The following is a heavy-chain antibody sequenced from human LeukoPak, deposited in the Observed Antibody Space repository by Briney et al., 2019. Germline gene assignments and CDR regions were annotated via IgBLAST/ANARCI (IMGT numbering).Heavy chain of an antibody. CDR3: ARETHYYDSSGYYGAFDY. CDR2: IYSGGST. CDR1: GFTVSSNY. Sequence: GGSLRLSCAASGFTVSSNYMSWVRQAPGKGLEWVSVIYSGGSTYYADSVKGRFTISRDNSKNTLYLQMNSLRAEDTAVYYCARETHYYDSSGYYGAFDYWGQGTLVAVSS. D-gene: IGHD3-22*01. V-gene: IGHV3-53*01. J-gene: IGHJ4*02.